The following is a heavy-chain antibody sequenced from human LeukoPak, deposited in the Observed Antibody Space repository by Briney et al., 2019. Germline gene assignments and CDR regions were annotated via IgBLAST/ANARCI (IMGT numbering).Heavy chain of an antibody. CDR2: ISHSGRT. D-gene: IGHD3-10*01. Sequence: PSETLSLTCAVYGGSFNDYFWSWIRQPPGQGLEWIGEISHSGRTNYNPSLKSRVTISVDTSKTQFSLNLRSLTAADTAVYYCARESRITMVREFDYWGQGTLVTVSS. CDR3: ARESRITMVREFDY. CDR1: GGSFNDYF. J-gene: IGHJ4*02. V-gene: IGHV4-34*01.